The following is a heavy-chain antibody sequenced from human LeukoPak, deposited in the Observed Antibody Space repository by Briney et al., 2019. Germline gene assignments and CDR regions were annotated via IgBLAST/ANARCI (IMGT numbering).Heavy chain of an antibody. CDR1: GFTFSNYA. CDR3: AKDLGTRMPLFPSDY. J-gene: IGHJ4*02. CDR2: ISDNGGRT. Sequence: GGSLRLSCAASGFTFSNYAMTWVRQAPGKGLEWVSGISDNGGRTYYGDSVKGRFTISRDNSKNTLYLQMNSLRAEDTAVYYCAKDLGTRMPLFPSDYWGQGTLVTVPS. D-gene: IGHD7-27*01. V-gene: IGHV3-23*01.